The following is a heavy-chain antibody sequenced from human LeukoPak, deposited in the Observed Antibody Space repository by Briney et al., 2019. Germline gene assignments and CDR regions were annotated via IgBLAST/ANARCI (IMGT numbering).Heavy chain of an antibody. CDR1: GGPFSGYY. V-gene: IGHV4-34*01. J-gene: IGHJ4*02. CDR2: TSHSGTT. Sequence: TSETLSLTCAVYGGPFSGYYWSWIRQPPGKGLDWIGETSHSGTTNYNPSLKSRVTISVDKSKNQFSLNLSSVTAADTAVYYCARGRYCNTTTCYTRFDYWGQGTLATVSS. CDR3: ARGRYCNTTTCYTRFDY. D-gene: IGHD2-2*01.